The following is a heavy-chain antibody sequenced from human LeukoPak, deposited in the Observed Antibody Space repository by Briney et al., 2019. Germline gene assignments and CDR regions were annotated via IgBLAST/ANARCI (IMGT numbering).Heavy chain of an antibody. Sequence: PGGSLRLSCGGSGFSFSSYGMNWVRQAPGKGLEWVASNSGSSAYIFYADSVKGRFNISRDNAKNSLSLHMNSLRAEDTAVYYCARVGYCSSTSCSRGYFDYWGQGTLVTVSS. CDR3: ARVGYCSSTSCSRGYFDY. J-gene: IGHJ4*02. D-gene: IGHD2-2*01. CDR1: GFSFSSYG. V-gene: IGHV3-21*01. CDR2: NSGSSAYI.